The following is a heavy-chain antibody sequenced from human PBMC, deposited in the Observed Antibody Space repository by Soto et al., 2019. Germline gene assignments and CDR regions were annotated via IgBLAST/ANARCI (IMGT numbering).Heavy chain of an antibody. V-gene: IGHV4-59*01. CDR1: GGSISSYY. J-gene: IGHJ2*01. CDR3: ARGRGGYFDL. CDR2: IYYSGST. Sequence: SETLSLTCTVSGGSISSYYWSWIRQPPGKGLEWIGYIYYSGSTNYNPSLKSRVTISVGTSKNQFSLKLSSVTAADTAVYYCARGRGGYFDLWGRRTLVTVSS.